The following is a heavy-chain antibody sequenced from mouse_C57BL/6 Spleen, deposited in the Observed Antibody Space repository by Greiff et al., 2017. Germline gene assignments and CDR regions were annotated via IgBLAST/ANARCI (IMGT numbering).Heavy chain of an antibody. D-gene: IGHD2-12*01. CDR2: IWSGGST. V-gene: IGHV2-2*01. Sequence: QVQLQQSGPGLVQPSQSLSITCTVSGFSLTSYGVHWVRQSPGKGLEWLGVIWSGGSTDYNAAFISRLSISKDNSNSHVYFKMNSLQADDTAISYCASYNYEGKNAMDDWGQGTSVTVSS. CDR3: ASYNYEGKNAMDD. CDR1: GFSLTSYG. J-gene: IGHJ4*01.